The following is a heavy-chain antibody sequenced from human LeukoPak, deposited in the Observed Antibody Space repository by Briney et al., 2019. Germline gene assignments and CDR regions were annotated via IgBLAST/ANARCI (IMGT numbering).Heavy chain of an antibody. Sequence: GGTLRLSCAASGFTFSSYGMSWVRQAPGKGLEWVSAISGSGGSTYYADSVKGRFTISRDNSKNTLYMQMNSLRAEDTAVYYCAKQIQKYYYDSSGYYLAAFDIWGQGTMVTVSS. D-gene: IGHD3-22*01. CDR1: GFTFSSYG. V-gene: IGHV3-23*01. CDR2: ISGSGGST. J-gene: IGHJ3*02. CDR3: AKQIQKYYYDSSGYYLAAFDI.